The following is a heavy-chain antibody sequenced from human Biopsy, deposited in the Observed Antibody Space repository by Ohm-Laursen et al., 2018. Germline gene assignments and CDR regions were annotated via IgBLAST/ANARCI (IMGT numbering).Heavy chain of an antibody. CDR1: DDSIRNFY. J-gene: IGHJ3*02. CDR3: GRREVVITHDAFDT. CDR2: VYYSGST. V-gene: IGHV4-59*08. Sequence: SETLSPTCTVSDDSIRNFYWTWIRQPPGKGLEWIGDVYYSGSTNRNPSLKSRVTILVDTSKNQFSLKLNSVTAADTAVYYCGRREVVITHDAFDTWGQGTMVTVSS. D-gene: IGHD3-22*01.